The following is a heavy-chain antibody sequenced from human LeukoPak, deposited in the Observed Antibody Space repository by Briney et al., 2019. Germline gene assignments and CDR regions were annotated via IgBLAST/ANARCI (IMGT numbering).Heavy chain of an antibody. V-gene: IGHV1-69*05. CDR1: GGTFSSYA. J-gene: IGHJ3*02. CDR3: ASRRDAFDI. Sequence: SVKVSCKASGGTFSSYAISWVRQAPGQGLEWMGGIIPIFGTANYAQKLQGRVTMTTDTSTSTAYMELRSLRSDDTAVYYCASRRDAFDIWGQGTMVTVSS. CDR2: IIPIFGTA.